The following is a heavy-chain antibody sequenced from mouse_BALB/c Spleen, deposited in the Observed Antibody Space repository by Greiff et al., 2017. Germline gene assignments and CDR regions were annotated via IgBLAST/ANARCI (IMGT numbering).Heavy chain of an antibody. CDR2: IDPANGNT. CDR3: ARSLYYYGSSYAIDF. D-gene: IGHD1-1*01. Sequence: EVQLQQSGAELVKPGASVKLSCTASGFNIKDTYMHWVKQRPEQGLEWIGRIDPANGNTKYDPKFQGKATITADTSSNTAYLQLSSLTSEDTAVYYCARSLYYYGSSYAIDFWGQGTSVTVSS. CDR1: GFNIKDTY. V-gene: IGHV14-3*02. J-gene: IGHJ4*01.